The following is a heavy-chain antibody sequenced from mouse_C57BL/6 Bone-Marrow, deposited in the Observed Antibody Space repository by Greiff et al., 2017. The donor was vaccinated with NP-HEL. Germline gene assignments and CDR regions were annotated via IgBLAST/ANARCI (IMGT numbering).Heavy chain of an antibody. CDR3: ARTTRNWYFDV. CDR2: INPYNGDT. Sequence: VQLQQSGPELVKPGDSVKISCKASGYSFTSYFMNWVMQSHGKSLEWIGRINPYNGDTFYNQKFKGKATLTVDKSSSTAHMELRSLTSEDSAVYYCARTTRNWYFDVWGTGTTVTVSS. J-gene: IGHJ1*03. D-gene: IGHD2-12*01. CDR1: GYSFTSYF. V-gene: IGHV1-20*01.